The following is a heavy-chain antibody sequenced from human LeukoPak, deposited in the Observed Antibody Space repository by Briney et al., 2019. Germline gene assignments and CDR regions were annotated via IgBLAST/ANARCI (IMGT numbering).Heavy chain of an antibody. D-gene: IGHD5-18*01. CDR2: ISGDGGST. J-gene: IGHJ6*02. Sequence: GGSLRLSCAASGFTFDDYAMHWVRQAPGKGLEWVSLISGDGGSTYYADSVKGRFTISRDNSKNSLYLQMNSLGTEDTALYYCAKDLYSYGLLLSSGMDVWGQGTMVTVSS. CDR1: GFTFDDYA. CDR3: AKDLYSYGLLLSSGMDV. V-gene: IGHV3-43*02.